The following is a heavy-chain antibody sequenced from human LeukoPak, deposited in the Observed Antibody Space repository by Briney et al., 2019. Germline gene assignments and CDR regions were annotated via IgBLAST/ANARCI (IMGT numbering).Heavy chain of an antibody. V-gene: IGHV3-21*01. J-gene: IGHJ3*01. CDR2: ISSSSSYI. D-gene: IGHD2-15*01. CDR1: GFTFSSYS. Sequence: PGGSLRLSCAASGFTFSSYSMNWVRQAPGKGLEWVSSISSSSSYIYYADSVKGRFTISRDNAKNSLYLQMNSLRAEDTAVYYCARAPGGYCSGGSCVDWGQGTMVTVSS. CDR3: ARAPGGYCSGGSCVD.